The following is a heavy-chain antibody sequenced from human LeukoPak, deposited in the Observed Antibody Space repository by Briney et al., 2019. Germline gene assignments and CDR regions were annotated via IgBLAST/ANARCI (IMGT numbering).Heavy chain of an antibody. CDR1: GFTFSSYA. CDR2: ISGSGGST. CDR3: AKERFHRSVYYWFDP. D-gene: IGHD2-15*01. Sequence: PGGSLRLSCAASGFTFSSYAMSWVRQAPVKALEWVSAISGSGGSTYYADSVKGRFTISRDNSKNTLYLQMNSLSAEDTAVYYCAKERFHRSVYYWFDPWGQGTLVTVSS. V-gene: IGHV3-23*01. J-gene: IGHJ5*02.